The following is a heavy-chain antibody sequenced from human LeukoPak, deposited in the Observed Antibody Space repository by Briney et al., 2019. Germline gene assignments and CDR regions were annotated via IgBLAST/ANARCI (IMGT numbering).Heavy chain of an antibody. CDR1: GYTFTGYY. D-gene: IGHD3-9*01. CDR3: ARALRYFDWLLSVYWFDP. CDR2: INPNSGGT. Sequence: ASVKVSCKASGYTFTGYYMHWVRQALGQGLEWMGWINPNSGGTNYAQKFQGRVTMTRDTSISTAYMELSRLRSDDTAVYYCARALRYFDWLLSVYWFDPWGQGTLVTVSS. J-gene: IGHJ5*02. V-gene: IGHV1-2*02.